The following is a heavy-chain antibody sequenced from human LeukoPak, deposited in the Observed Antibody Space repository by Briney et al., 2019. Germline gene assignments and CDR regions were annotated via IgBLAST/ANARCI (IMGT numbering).Heavy chain of an antibody. J-gene: IGHJ4*02. CDR3: VRGAPSAAD. Sequence: PGGSLRLSCAASGFTFSDTYMSWIRQPPGKGLEWVSYISGSSSDIKYADSVKGRFTVSRDNAKNTLYVQMNSLRVEDSAVYYCVRGAPSAADWGLGTLVTVSS. CDR2: ISGSSSDI. CDR1: GFTFSDTY. V-gene: IGHV3-11*06.